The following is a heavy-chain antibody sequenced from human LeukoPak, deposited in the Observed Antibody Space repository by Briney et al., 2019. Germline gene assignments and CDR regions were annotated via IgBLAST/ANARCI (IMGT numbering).Heavy chain of an antibody. D-gene: IGHD6-13*01. CDR3: ASGRAATGVDY. J-gene: IGHJ4*02. CDR2: IYTSGST. Sequence: SETLSLTCTVSGDSISSYYWSWIRRPAGKGLEWIGRIYTSGSTNYNPSLKTRVTLSVDKSKNQFSLELSSVTAADTAVYYCASGRAATGVDYWGQGTLVTVSS. V-gene: IGHV4-4*07. CDR1: GDSISSYY.